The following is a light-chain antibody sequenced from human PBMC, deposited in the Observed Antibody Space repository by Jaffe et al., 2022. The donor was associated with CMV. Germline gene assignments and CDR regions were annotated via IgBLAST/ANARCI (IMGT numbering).Light chain of an antibody. CDR3: QYYDKSLPLYT. Sequence: IVLTQSPGTLSLSPGERATLSCRTSQSVSNNYLAWYQQKPGQAPRLLIYDASNRATGIPDRFSGSGSGTDFTLTISRLEPEDFAVYYCQYYDKSLPLYTFGQGTKLEIK. J-gene: IGKJ2*01. CDR2: DAS. CDR1: QSVSNNY. V-gene: IGKV3-20*01.